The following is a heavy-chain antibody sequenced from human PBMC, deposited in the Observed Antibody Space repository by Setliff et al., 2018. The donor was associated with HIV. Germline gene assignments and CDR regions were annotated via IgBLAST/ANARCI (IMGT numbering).Heavy chain of an antibody. CDR1: GGSIGSYC. J-gene: IGHJ4*02. CDR3: ARLTTTYYYDSSAYYHPV. D-gene: IGHD3-22*01. V-gene: IGHV4-59*12. CDR2: ICYSATT. Sequence: SETLSLTCTVSGGSIGSYCWSWIRQPPGKGLEWIGTICYSATTNYNPSLKSRVTISVDTSKNQFSLKLSSVTAADTAVFYCARLTTTYYYDSSAYYHPVWGQGTLVTVSS.